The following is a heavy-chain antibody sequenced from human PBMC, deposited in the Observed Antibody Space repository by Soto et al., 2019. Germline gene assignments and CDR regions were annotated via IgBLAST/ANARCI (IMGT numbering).Heavy chain of an antibody. Sequence: PXRSLRLTWAGSGFTFSSFWMYWVRQAPGKGLEWVANINPDGGEKHYVDSVKGRFTISRDNAKNSLYLQMSSLTAEDSALYYCSRSLDAWGQGTRVTVSS. CDR2: INPDGGEK. V-gene: IGHV3-7*01. CDR1: GFTFSSFW. J-gene: IGHJ5*02. CDR3: SRSLDA.